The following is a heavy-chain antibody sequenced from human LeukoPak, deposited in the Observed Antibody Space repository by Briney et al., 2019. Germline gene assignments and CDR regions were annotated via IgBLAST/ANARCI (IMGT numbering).Heavy chain of an antibody. CDR1: GYTFSSYW. J-gene: IGHJ6*03. V-gene: IGHV5-51*01. CDR2: IYPGDSDT. CDR3: ASSSGSYGYYYYYYMDV. D-gene: IGHD1-26*01. Sequence: GGSLRLSCKGSGYTFSSYWIGWVRQMPGKGRNWMGIIYPGDSDTRYSPSLQGQVTISVDTSIGTAYLQWSSLKASDTAMYYCASSSGSYGYYYYYYMDVWGKGTTVTVSS.